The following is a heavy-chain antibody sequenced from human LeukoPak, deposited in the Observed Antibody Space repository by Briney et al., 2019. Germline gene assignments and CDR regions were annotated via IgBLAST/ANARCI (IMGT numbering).Heavy chain of an antibody. CDR2: ISYTGIA. CDR1: GGSISGYS. J-gene: IGHJ4*02. D-gene: IGHD3-16*02. Sequence: SETLSLTCTVSGGSISGYSWSWIRQPPGKGLEWIGYISYTGIANYNPPRKSRVTISLDTSKNQFSLKLTSVAAADRAGYYCANFYYRYGSWIGFDFWGQGTLVTVSS. CDR3: ANFYYRYGSWIGFDF. V-gene: IGHV4-59*08.